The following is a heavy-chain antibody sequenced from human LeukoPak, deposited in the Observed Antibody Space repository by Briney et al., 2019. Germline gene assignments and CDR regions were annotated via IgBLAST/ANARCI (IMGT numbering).Heavy chain of an antibody. J-gene: IGHJ4*02. D-gene: IGHD4-17*01. CDR3: ARDDDYGDFPFAY. Sequence: PGGSLRLSCAAPGFTFSSYSMNWVRQAPGKGLEWVSYISSSRITIYYADSVKGRFTISRDNAKNSLYLQMNSLRDEDTAVYYCARDDDYGDFPFAYWGQGTPVTVSS. V-gene: IGHV3-48*02. CDR1: GFTFSSYS. CDR2: ISSSRITI.